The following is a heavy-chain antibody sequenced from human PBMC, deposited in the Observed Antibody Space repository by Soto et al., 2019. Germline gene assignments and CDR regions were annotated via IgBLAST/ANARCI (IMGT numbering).Heavy chain of an antibody. D-gene: IGHD1-26*01. CDR1: GCSISSGGYY. CDR3: AKWEGLGSDYYYYALDV. J-gene: IGHJ6*02. CDR2: IYHSGST. V-gene: IGHV4-31*03. Sequence: KASETLSLTCSVSGCSISSGGYYWAWIRQHPGKGLECIGYIYHSGSTNYNPSLKSRVTISVDTPKNQFSLKLSSVTAADTAMYYCAKWEGLGSDYYYYALDVWGQGTTVTVSS.